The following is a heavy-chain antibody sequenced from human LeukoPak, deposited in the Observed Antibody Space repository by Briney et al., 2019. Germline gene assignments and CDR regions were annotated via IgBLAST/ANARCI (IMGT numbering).Heavy chain of an antibody. D-gene: IGHD3-3*01. CDR1: GGSISSYY. CDR3: ARSDYDFWSGYPRNFDY. Sequence: SETLSLTCTVSGGSISSYYWSWIRQPPGKGLEWIVYIYYSGSTNYNPSLKSRVTISVDTSKNQFSLKLSSVTAADTAVYYCARSDYDFWSGYPRNFDYWGQGTLVTVSS. V-gene: IGHV4-59*01. J-gene: IGHJ4*02. CDR2: IYYSGST.